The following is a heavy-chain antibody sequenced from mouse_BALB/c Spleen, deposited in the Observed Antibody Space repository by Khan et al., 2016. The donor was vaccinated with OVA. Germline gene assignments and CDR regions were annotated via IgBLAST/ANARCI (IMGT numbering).Heavy chain of an antibody. J-gene: IGHJ2*01. CDR3: ARILSDFDY. CDR2: INPSNGRT. Sequence: QVQLQQPGAELVNPGASVNLSCKASGYTLTSYWMHWVKQRPGQGLEWIGEINPSNGRTNYNEKFKSKATLTVDKSSSTAYMQLSSPTSEDSAVYDCARILSDFDYWGQGTTLTVSS. D-gene: IGHD1-1*01. V-gene: IGHV1S81*02. CDR1: GYTLTSYW.